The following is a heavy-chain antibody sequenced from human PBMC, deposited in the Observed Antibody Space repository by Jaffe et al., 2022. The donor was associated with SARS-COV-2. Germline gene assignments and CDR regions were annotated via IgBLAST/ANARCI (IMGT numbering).Heavy chain of an antibody. CDR3: ARGAYYDILTGYYRGPFDY. D-gene: IGHD3-9*01. CDR2: IWYDGSNK. CDR1: GFTFSSYG. V-gene: IGHV3-33*01. Sequence: QVQLVESGGGVVQPGRSLRLSCAASGFTFSSYGMHWVRQAPGKGLEWVAVIWYDGSNKYYADSVKGRFTISRDNSKNTLYLQMNSLRAEDTAVYYCARGAYYDILTGYYRGPFDYWGQGTLVTVSS. J-gene: IGHJ4*02.